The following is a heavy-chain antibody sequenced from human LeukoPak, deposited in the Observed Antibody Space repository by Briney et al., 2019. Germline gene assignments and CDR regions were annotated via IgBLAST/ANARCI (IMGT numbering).Heavy chain of an antibody. Sequence: GGSLRLSCAASGFTFSSYGMHWVRQAPGKGLEWVAVIWYDGSNKYYADSVKGRFTISRDNSKNTLYLQMNSLRAEDTAVYYCASSLGVRGVIPDYWGQGTLVTVSS. CDR3: ASSLGVRGVIPDY. D-gene: IGHD3-10*01. J-gene: IGHJ4*02. CDR1: GFTFSSYG. CDR2: IWYDGSNK. V-gene: IGHV3-33*01.